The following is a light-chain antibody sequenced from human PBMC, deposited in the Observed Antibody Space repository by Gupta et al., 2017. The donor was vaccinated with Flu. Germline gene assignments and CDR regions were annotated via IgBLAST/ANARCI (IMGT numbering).Light chain of an antibody. CDR1: ISYVGGYNY. V-gene: IGLV2-14*01. J-gene: IGLJ1*01. Sequence: QSSLPQPASVSWSPGPSITISCTGTISYVGGYNYFSWYQPHQGKAPELMIDEDSTRPSWVSNSFSGSKTGNTATLTISGLQDEDEDDYYCSSYTSSSTRVFGTGTKVTVL. CDR3: SSYTSSSTRV. CDR2: EDS.